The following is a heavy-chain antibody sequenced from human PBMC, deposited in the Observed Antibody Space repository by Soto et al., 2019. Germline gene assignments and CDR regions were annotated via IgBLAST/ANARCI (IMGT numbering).Heavy chain of an antibody. CDR1: GGSISNYF. CDR2: IDNSGST. D-gene: IGHD3-3*01. J-gene: IGHJ4*02. V-gene: IGHV4-4*07. Sequence: SETLSLTCTVSGGSISNYFCNWIRQPAGKGLEWIGRIDNSGSTNYNPSLKSRITMSADTSRNQFSLKLNSVTAADTAVYYCARGGQDFWSGPFDYWGQGALVTRLL. CDR3: ARGGQDFWSGPFDY.